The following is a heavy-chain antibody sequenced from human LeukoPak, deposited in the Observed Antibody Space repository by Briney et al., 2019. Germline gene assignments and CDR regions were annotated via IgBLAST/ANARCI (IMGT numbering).Heavy chain of an antibody. CDR1: GFKFNRKW. CDR2: INQDGSQK. CDR3: ADPPSDY. Sequence: PGGSLRLSCAASGFKFNRKWMTWVRQAPGKGLEWVANINQDGSQKYYVDSVKGRFTISRDNPKSSLYLEMNGLRDNDTTVYYCADPPSDYWGPGTLVAVS. V-gene: IGHV3-7*01. J-gene: IGHJ4*02.